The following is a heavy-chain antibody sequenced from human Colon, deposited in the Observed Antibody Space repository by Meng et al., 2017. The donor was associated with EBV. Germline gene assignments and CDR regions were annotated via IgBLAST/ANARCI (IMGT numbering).Heavy chain of an antibody. V-gene: IGHV4-4*02. J-gene: IGHJ4*02. CDR3: ATQESRDGHNPY. D-gene: IGHD5-24*01. Sequence: QVQLQESGPGLVKPSGPLPPTCVVSGGSISSSYWWTWVRQSPGKGLEWIGEMYHSGTTNYNPSLKSRVTISMGKSNNQLSLKLNSVTAADTAVYYCATQESRDGHNPYWGQGTLVTVSS. CDR1: GGSISSSYW. CDR2: MYHSGTT.